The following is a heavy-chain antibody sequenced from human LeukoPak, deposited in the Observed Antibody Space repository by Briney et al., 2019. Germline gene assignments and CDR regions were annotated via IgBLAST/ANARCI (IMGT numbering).Heavy chain of an antibody. CDR3: ARRSNPPGYEISYGSGSPPYFDY. D-gene: IGHD6-19*01. Sequence: GASVKVSCKASGYTFTSYYMHWVRQAPGQGLEWMGIINPSGGSTSYAQTFQGRVTMTRDTSTSTVYMELSSLRSEDTAVYYCARRSNPPGYEISYGSGSPPYFDYWGQGTLVTVSS. CDR2: INPSGGST. V-gene: IGHV1-46*01. J-gene: IGHJ4*02. CDR1: GYTFTSYY.